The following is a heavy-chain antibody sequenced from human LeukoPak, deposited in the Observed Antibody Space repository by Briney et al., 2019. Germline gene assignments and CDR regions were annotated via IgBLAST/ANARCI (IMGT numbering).Heavy chain of an antibody. J-gene: IGHJ4*02. CDR2: IYYSGST. D-gene: IGHD4-17*01. Sequence: SPTLSHPYSEERRSRRDYNWRWSRQPSKKGLEWIGYIYYSGSTNYNPSLKSRVTISVDTSKNQFSLKLSSVTAADTAVYYCAAAYDYGDSYFDYWGQGTLVTVSS. CDR3: AAAYDYGDSYFDY. CDR1: RRSRRDYN. V-gene: IGHV4-59*08.